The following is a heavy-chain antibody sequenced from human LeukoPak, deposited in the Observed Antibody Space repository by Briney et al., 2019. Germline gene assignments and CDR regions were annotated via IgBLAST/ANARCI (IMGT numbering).Heavy chain of an antibody. D-gene: IGHD3-22*01. J-gene: IGHJ4*01. CDR2: IYPGDSDT. V-gene: IGHV5-51*01. CDR3: ASPRGLFDSSAFDF. CDR1: GNSFTTYW. Sequence: GESLKIPCKISGNSFTTYWIGWVRQMPGKGLEWMGIIYPGDSDTIYSPSFQGQVTISADRSIKTAYLQWSSLKASDTAMYYCASPRGLFDSSAFDFWGQGTPVTGSS.